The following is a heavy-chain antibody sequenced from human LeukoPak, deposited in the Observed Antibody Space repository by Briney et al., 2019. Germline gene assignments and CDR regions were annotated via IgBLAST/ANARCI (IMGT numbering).Heavy chain of an antibody. CDR2: IYYSGST. V-gene: IGHV4-59*01. Sequence: SETLSLTCTASGGSINSYYWSWIRQPPGKGLEWIGYIYYSGSTNYNPSLKSRVTISVDTSKNQFSLKLSSVTAADTAVYYCARDPRSGWFDPWGQGTLVTVSS. CDR3: ARDPRSGWFDP. J-gene: IGHJ5*02. D-gene: IGHD3-3*01. CDR1: GGSINSYY.